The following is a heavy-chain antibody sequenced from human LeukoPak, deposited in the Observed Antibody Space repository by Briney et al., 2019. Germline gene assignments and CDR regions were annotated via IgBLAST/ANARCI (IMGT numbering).Heavy chain of an antibody. Sequence: GGSLRLSCAASGFIFSTHWMNWVRQARGRGLEWVAIIKGAGTETLYADSVKGRFTISRDNTKSSLYLQINSLRAEDTAVYYCVGGGGWLPDFWGQGVLVTVSS. D-gene: IGHD6-19*01. CDR3: VGGGGWLPDF. CDR2: IKGAGTET. V-gene: IGHV3-7*01. J-gene: IGHJ4*02. CDR1: GFIFSTHW.